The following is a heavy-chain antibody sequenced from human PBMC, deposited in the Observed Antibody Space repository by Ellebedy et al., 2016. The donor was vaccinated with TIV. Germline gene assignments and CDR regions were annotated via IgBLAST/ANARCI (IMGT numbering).Heavy chain of an antibody. CDR2: ISDWSHTI. CDR1: GFSLSDYY. CDR3: ARDLEIGTGGTEFFQH. Sequence: GESLKISCAASGFSLSDYYMSWIRQAPGKGLEWVAYISDWSHTIHYAGSVKGRFTISRDNAKNSLYLQMNSLRAEDTAVYYCARDLEIGTGGTEFFQHWGQGTLVTVSS. D-gene: IGHD2-15*01. J-gene: IGHJ1*01. V-gene: IGHV3-11*01.